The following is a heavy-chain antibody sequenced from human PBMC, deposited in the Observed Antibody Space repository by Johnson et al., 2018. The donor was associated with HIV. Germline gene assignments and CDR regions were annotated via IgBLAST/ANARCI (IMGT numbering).Heavy chain of an antibody. D-gene: IGHD3-22*01. CDR2: FGSAGDT. J-gene: IGHJ3*01. CDR3: ARAYYDSTGYYPHAFHV. V-gene: IGHV3-13*01. CDR1: GFTLSNYD. Sequence: MQLVESGGGLVQPGGSLRLSCAASGFTLSNYDMHWVRQVTGKGLEWLSAFGSAGDTYYSDSVKDRFNISRDTAKNSFYLQMNILRAEDTAVYYCARAYYDSTGYYPHAFHVWGQGTMVTVSS.